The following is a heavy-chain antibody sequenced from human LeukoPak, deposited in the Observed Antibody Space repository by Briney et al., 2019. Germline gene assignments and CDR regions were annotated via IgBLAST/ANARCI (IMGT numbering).Heavy chain of an antibody. D-gene: IGHD4-17*01. CDR3: ARDRQKATYGDYQDWFDP. CDR1: GFTFSSYS. CDR2: ISSSSSYI. Sequence: GGSLRLSCAASGFTFSSYSMNWVRQAPGKGLEWVSSISSSSSYIYYADSVKGRFTIPRDNAKNSLYLQMNSLRAEDTAVYYCARDRQKATYGDYQDWFDPWGQGTLVTVSS. V-gene: IGHV3-21*01. J-gene: IGHJ5*02.